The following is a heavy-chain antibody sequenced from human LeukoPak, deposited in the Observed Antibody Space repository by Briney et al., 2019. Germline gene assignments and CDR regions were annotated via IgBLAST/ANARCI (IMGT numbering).Heavy chain of an antibody. CDR3: ARDVVIQLSLQPNWFGL. D-gene: IGHD5-18*01. Sequence: GGPLRLSCAASGFTFSSYSMNWVRQAPGKGLEWVSSISSSSSYIYYADSVKGRFTISRDNAKNSLYLQMNSLRAEDTAVYYCARDVVIQLSLQPNWFGLWGQGTVVTVSA. CDR1: GFTFSSYS. V-gene: IGHV3-21*01. J-gene: IGHJ5*02. CDR2: ISSSSSYI.